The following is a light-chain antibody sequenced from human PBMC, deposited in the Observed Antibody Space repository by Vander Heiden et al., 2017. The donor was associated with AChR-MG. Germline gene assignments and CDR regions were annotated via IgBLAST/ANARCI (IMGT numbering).Light chain of an antibody. J-gene: IGKJ1*01. CDR1: QSVLYSSNNKNY. CDR3: QQYYSTPRT. V-gene: IGKV4-1*01. Sequence: DIVMTQSPDSLAVSLGERATINCQSSQSVLYSSNNKNYLAWYQQKPGTPPKLLMYWAATRESGVPGRFSGSGSGTDFPLTSSSLQAEDVAVYYCQQYYSTPRTFGQGTKVEIK. CDR2: WAA.